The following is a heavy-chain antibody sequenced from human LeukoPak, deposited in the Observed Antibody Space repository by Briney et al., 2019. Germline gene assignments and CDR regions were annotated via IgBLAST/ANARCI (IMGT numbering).Heavy chain of an antibody. CDR2: IYYSGST. V-gene: IGHV4-39*07. D-gene: IGHD4-17*01. Sequence: PSETLSLTCTVSGGSISSSSYYWGWIRQPPGKGLEWIGSIYYSGSTYYNPSLKSRFTISVDTSKNQFSLKLSSVTAADTAVYYCARGYLAGPSWHTVTTRGYFDYWGQGTLVTVSS. J-gene: IGHJ4*02. CDR1: GGSISSSSYY. CDR3: ARGYLAGPSWHTVTTRGYFDY.